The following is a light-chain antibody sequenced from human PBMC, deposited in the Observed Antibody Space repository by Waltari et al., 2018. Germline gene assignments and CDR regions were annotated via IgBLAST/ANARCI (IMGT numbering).Light chain of an antibody. Sequence: IQFTQSPSSLPASVGDRVTITCLASQGISSYLAWYQQNPGKAPKLLIYASSTLQSGVPSRFSGSGSGTDFTLTISSLQPEDFATYYCQQLNSYPRTFGQGTKVEIK. CDR2: ASS. CDR1: QGISSY. V-gene: IGKV1-9*01. J-gene: IGKJ1*01. CDR3: QQLNSYPRT.